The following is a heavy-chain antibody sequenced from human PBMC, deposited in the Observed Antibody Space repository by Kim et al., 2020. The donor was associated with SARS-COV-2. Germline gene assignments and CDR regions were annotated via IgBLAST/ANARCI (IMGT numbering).Heavy chain of an antibody. Sequence: RCLFTISRDNSKNTLYLQMNSLRAEDTAVYYCAKGMARWTTVTLYYGMDVWGQGTTVTVSS. V-gene: IGHV3-30*02. J-gene: IGHJ6*02. D-gene: IGHD4-17*01. CDR3: AKGMARWTTVTLYYGMDV.